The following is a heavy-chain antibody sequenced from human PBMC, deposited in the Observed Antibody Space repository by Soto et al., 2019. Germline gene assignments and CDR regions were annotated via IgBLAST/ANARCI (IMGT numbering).Heavy chain of an antibody. CDR2: INPSGGST. CDR3: ARGPVLAVAGYYFDY. CDR1: GYTFTSYY. D-gene: IGHD6-19*01. V-gene: IGHV1-46*01. J-gene: IGHJ4*02. Sequence: ASVKVSCKASGYTFTSYYMHWVRQAPGQGLEWMGIINPSGGSTSYAQKFQGRVTMARDTSTSTVYMELSSLRSEDTAVYYCARGPVLAVAGYYFDYWGQGTLVTVSS.